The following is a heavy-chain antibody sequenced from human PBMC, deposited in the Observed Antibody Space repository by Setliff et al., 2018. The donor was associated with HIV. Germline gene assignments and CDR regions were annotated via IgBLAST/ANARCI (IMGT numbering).Heavy chain of an antibody. CDR3: ARVKYSYAQGFYYGMDV. CDR1: GGSISSHY. CDR2: IYSSGST. J-gene: IGHJ6*02. Sequence: LSLTCTVSGGSISSHYWSWIRQPPGKGLEWIGGIYSSGSTNYNPSLKCRVTMSVDTSKNQFSLKLRSVTAADTAVFYCARVKYSYAQGFYYGMDVWGQGTTVTVSS. V-gene: IGHV4-59*11. D-gene: IGHD5-18*01.